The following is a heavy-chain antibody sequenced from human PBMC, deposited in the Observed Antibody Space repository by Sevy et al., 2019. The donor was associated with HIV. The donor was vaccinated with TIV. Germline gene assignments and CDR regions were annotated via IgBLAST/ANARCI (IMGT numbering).Heavy chain of an antibody. V-gene: IGHV4-59*08. J-gene: IGHJ4*02. Sequence: SETLSLTCTVSGGSISSYYWSWIRQPPGKGLEWIGDIYYSGSTNYNPSLKSRVTISVDTSKNQFSLKLSSVTAADTAIFYCARLADWGAGGYFDYWGQGTLVTVSS. CDR3: ARLADWGAGGYFDY. D-gene: IGHD3-16*01. CDR2: IYYSGST. CDR1: GGSISSYY.